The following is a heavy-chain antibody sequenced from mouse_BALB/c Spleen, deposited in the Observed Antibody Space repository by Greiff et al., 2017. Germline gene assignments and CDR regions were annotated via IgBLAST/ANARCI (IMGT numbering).Heavy chain of an antibody. CDR2: IWSGGST. J-gene: IGHJ2*01. Sequence: VKVEESGPGLVQPSQSLSITCTVSGFSLTSYGVHWVRQSPGKGLEWLGVIWSGGSTDYNAAFISRLSISKDNSKSQVFFKMSSLQANDTAIYYCAIWDYDYYFDYWGQGTTLTVSS. CDR1: GFSLTSYG. CDR3: AIWDYDYYFDY. V-gene: IGHV2-2*02. D-gene: IGHD2-4*01.